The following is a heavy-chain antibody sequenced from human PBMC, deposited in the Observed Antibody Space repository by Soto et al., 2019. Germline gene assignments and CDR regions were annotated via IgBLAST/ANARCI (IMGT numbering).Heavy chain of an antibody. V-gene: IGHV2-70*01. Sequence: SGPTLVNPTPTLTLTCTFSGFSLSTSGMCVSWIRQPPGKALEWLALIDWDDDKYYSTSLKTRLTISKDTSKNQVVLTMTNMDPVDTATYYCARTPGYCSSTSCYYYGMDVWGQGTTVTVSS. CDR3: ARTPGYCSSTSCYYYGMDV. CDR2: IDWDDDK. J-gene: IGHJ6*02. CDR1: GFSLSTSGMC. D-gene: IGHD2-2*01.